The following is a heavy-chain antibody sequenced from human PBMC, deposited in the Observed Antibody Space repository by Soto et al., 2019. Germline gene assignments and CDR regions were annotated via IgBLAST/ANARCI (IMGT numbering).Heavy chain of an antibody. CDR1: GGSINSSSYF. Sequence: SETLSLTCSVSGGSINSSSYFWGWVRQPPGKGLEWIGSIYYSGSTYYNPSLRSRVTISVDTSKNQFSLKLSSVTAADTAVFYCARHYSSGSRNWFDPWGQGALVTVSS. J-gene: IGHJ5*02. D-gene: IGHD6-19*01. CDR3: ARHYSSGSRNWFDP. CDR2: IYYSGST. V-gene: IGHV4-39*01.